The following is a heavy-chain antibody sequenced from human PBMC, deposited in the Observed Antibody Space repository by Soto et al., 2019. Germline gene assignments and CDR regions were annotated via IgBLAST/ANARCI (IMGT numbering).Heavy chain of an antibody. CDR3: ARVPDR. D-gene: IGHD2-2*01. J-gene: IGHJ5*02. CDR1: GGSISNFY. V-gene: IGHV4-59*12. Sequence: SETLSLTCTVSGGSISNFYWSWIRQPTGKGLEWIGYIYYSGSTNYNPSLKSRVTISVDTSKNQFSLKLSSVTAADTAVYYCARVPDRWGQGTLVTVSS. CDR2: IYYSGST.